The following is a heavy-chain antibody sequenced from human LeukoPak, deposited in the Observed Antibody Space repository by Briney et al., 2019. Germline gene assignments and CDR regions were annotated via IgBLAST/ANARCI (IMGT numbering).Heavy chain of an antibody. CDR3: AKHSGSYFIYYIDS. V-gene: IGHV3-23*01. J-gene: IGHJ4*02. CDR1: GFTFSSYG. D-gene: IGHD1-26*01. Sequence: GGSLRLSCAASGFTFSSYGMSWVRQAPGKGLEWVSTISGSGYNTYYADSVKGRFTISRDNSANTLYLQMNSLRAEDTALYYCAKHSGSYFIYYIDSWGQGTLVAVSS. CDR2: ISGSGYNT.